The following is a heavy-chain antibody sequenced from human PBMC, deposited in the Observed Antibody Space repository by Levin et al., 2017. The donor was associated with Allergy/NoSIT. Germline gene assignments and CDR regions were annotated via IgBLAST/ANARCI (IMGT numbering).Heavy chain of an antibody. CDR3: AREGYCSGGSCYEPIDY. CDR2: IDSDGSTT. V-gene: IGHV3-74*01. CDR1: GFTFSSYS. J-gene: IGHJ4*02. D-gene: IGHD2-15*01. Sequence: RSGGSLRLSCAASGFTFSSYSMHWVRQAPGKGLVWVSRIDSDGSTTSYADSLKGRFTISRDNAKNTLYLQMNSLRAEDTAVYYCAREGYCSGGSCYEPIDYWGQGTLVTVSS.